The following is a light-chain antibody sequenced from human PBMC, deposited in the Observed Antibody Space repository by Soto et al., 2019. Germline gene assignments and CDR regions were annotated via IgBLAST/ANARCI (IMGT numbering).Light chain of an antibody. CDR2: LGS. CDR1: QSLLHSDGYNY. CDR3: LQALQTPPWT. J-gene: IGKJ1*01. V-gene: IGKV2-28*01. Sequence: DIVVTQSPLSLPVTPGEPASISCRSSQSLLHSDGYNYLDWYLQKPGQSPQLLIYLGSNRASGVPDRFSGSGSGTDCTLKISRVEAEDVGIYYCLQALQTPPWTFGQGTKVDIK.